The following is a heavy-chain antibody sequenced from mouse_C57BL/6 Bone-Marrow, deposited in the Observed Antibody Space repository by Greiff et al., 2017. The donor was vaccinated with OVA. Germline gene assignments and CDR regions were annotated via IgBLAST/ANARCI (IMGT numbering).Heavy chain of an antibody. CDR1: GFNIKDDY. D-gene: IGHD2-4*01. CDR3: TTDDYGFAC. V-gene: IGHV14-4*01. Sequence: VQLQQSGAELVRPGASVKVSCTASGFNIKDDYMHWVKQRPEQGLEWIGWIDPENGDTEYASKFQGKATITADTSSNTAYLQLSSLTSEDTAVYYCTTDDYGFACWGQGTLVTVSA. CDR2: IDPENGDT. J-gene: IGHJ3*01.